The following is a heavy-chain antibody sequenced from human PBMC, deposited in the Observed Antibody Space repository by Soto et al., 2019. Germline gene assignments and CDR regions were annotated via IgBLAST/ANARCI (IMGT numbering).Heavy chain of an antibody. D-gene: IGHD3-3*01. CDR3: AKDKANDFRSGYLGY. CDR2: ISGSGGST. CDR1: GFTFSSYA. J-gene: IGHJ4*02. V-gene: IGHV3-23*01. Sequence: EVQLLESGGGLVQPAGSLRLSCAASGFTFSSYAMSWVRQAPWKGLEWVSAISGSGGSTYYADSVKARFTIYIDNSKNTLYLQMTSLRAEDTAVYYCAKDKANDFRSGYLGYWCQGTLVTLSS.